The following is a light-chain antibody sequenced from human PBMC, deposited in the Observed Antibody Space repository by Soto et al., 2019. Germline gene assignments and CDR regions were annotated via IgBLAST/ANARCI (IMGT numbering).Light chain of an antibody. CDR3: QHYNSYSEA. CDR1: QSVSSY. J-gene: IGKJ1*01. Sequence: DIQMTQSPSSLSASVGDRISITCRASQSVSSYLNWYQQKPGKAPRLLIYKASTLESGVPSRFSGSGSGTEFTLTISSLQPEDFATYYCQHYNSYSEAFGQGTKVDIK. V-gene: IGKV1-5*03. CDR2: KAS.